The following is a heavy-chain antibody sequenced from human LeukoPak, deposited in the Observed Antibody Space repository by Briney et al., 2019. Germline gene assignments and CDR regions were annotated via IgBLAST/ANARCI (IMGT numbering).Heavy chain of an antibody. Sequence: ASVKVSCKASGYTFTSYAMHWVRQAPGQRLEWMGWINAGNGNTKYSQKFQGRVTITRDASASTAYMELSSLRSEDTAVYYCAREPLRKRWFDSWGQGTLVTVSS. CDR1: GYTFTSYA. V-gene: IGHV1-3*01. CDR3: AREPLRKRWFDS. CDR2: INAGNGNT. J-gene: IGHJ5*01.